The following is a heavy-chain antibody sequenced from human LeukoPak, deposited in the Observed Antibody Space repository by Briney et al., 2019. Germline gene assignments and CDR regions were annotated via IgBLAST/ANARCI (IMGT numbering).Heavy chain of an antibody. CDR1: GGSISSSAYY. Sequence: SETLSLTCSVSGGSISSSAYYWGWIRQPPGQGLEWIGNSYYSVNTYYNPPPKSPVTIPIDTSKNLFSLRLSSVTAADTAVYYCATHAIVGATTGVDYWGQGTLVTVSS. CDR3: ATHAIVGATTGVDY. V-gene: IGHV4-39*07. D-gene: IGHD1-26*01. CDR2: SYYSVNT. J-gene: IGHJ4*02.